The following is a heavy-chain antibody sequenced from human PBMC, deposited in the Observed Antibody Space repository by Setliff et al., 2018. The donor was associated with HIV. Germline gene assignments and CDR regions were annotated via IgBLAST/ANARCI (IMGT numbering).Heavy chain of an antibody. D-gene: IGHD3-16*01. V-gene: IGHV4-38-2*01. CDR3: ASRSSYVPLYYYYMDV. J-gene: IGHJ6*03. Sequence: SETLSLTCDFSGSSITTTYFWAWIRLPPGKGLEWVGSHYHDGTSFYNPSLKSRVTISVDTSKNQFSLKLSSVTAADTAVYYCASRSSYVPLYYYYMDVWGKGTTVTV. CDR2: HYHDGTS. CDR1: GSSITTTYF.